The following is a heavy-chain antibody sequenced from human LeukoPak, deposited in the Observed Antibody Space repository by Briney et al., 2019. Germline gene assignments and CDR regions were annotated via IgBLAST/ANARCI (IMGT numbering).Heavy chain of an antibody. CDR1: GGSFSGYY. CDR2: INHSGST. V-gene: IGHV4-34*01. D-gene: IGHD6-19*01. Sequence: PSETLSLTCAVYGGSFSGYYWSWIRQPPGKGLEWIGEINHSGSTNYNPSLKSRVTISVDTSKNQFSLKLSSVTAADTAVYYCARWPPPPYSSGWYNAFDIWGQGTVVTVSS. CDR3: ARWPPPPYSSGWYNAFDI. J-gene: IGHJ3*02.